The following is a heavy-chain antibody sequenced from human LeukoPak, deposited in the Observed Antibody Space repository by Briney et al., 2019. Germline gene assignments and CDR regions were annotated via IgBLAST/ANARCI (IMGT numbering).Heavy chain of an antibody. V-gene: IGHV3-33*08. D-gene: IGHD6-13*01. CDR3: ARAIALYSRRYYYGMDV. CDR2: IWYDGSNK. J-gene: IGHJ6*02. Sequence: GGSLRLSCAASGFTFSSYSMNWVRQAPGKGLEWVAVIWYDGSNKYYADSVKGRFTISRDNSKNTLYLQMNSLRAEDTAVYYCARAIALYSRRYYYGMDVWGQGTTVTVSS. CDR1: GFTFSSYS.